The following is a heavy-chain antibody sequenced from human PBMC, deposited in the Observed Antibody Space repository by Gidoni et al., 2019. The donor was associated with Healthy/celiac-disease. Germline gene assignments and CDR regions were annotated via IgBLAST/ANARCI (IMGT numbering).Heavy chain of an antibody. Sequence: GSLRLSCAASGFTFSSYAMSWVRQAPGKGLEWVSAISGSGGSTYYADSVKGRFTISRDNSKNTLYLQMNSLRAEDTAVYYCAKKVPNDESPVAATPSGFDYWGQGTLVTVSS. D-gene: IGHD2-15*01. CDR2: ISGSGGST. V-gene: IGHV3-23*01. CDR3: AKKVPNDESPVAATPSGFDY. CDR1: GFTFSSYA. J-gene: IGHJ4*02.